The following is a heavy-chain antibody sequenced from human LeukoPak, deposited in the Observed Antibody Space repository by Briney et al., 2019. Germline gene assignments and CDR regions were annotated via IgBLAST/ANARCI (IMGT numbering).Heavy chain of an antibody. V-gene: IGHV3-30*18. Sequence: PAGGSLRLSCAASGFTFSSYGMHWVRQAPGKGLEWVAVISYDGSNKYYADSVKGRFTISRDNSKNTLYLQMNSLRAEDTAVYYCAKDLSSTGYWGQGTLVTVSS. CDR2: ISYDGSNK. CDR1: GFTFSSYG. J-gene: IGHJ4*02. CDR3: AKDLSSTGY.